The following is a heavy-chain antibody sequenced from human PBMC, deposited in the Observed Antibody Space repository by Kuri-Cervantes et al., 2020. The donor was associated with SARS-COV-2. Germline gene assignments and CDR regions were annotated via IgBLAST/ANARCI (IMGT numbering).Heavy chain of an antibody. Sequence: GESLKISCEASGFTLTYRWMAWFRQAPGKGLEWVAAIKADGGEMVYVDSAKGRFTISRDNAKNSVFLQMNSVRIEDTSLYFCAWGGGWTFDIWGRGTMVTVSS. D-gene: IGHD3-3*01. J-gene: IGHJ3*02. CDR1: GFTLTYRW. V-gene: IGHV3-7*04. CDR2: IKADGGEM. CDR3: AWGGGWTFDI.